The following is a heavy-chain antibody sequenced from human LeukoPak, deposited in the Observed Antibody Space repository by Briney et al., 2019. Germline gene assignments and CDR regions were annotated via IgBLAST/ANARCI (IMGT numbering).Heavy chain of an antibody. CDR1: GGSITSSIDY. D-gene: IGHD2-2*02. J-gene: IGHJ6*02. Sequence: PSETLSLTCTVSGGSITSSIDYWGWVRQPPGKGLEWIATIYYSTSTQYNPSLKSRVTMSVDTSKNQFSLKLSSMTAADTAVYYCARHQCSGTRCYNFYFYGMDVWGQGTTVTVSS. V-gene: IGHV4-39*01. CDR3: ARHQCSGTRCYNFYFYGMDV. CDR2: IYYSTST.